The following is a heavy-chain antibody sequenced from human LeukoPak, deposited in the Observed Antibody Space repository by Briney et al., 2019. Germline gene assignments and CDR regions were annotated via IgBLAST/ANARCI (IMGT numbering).Heavy chain of an antibody. J-gene: IGHJ4*02. D-gene: IGHD6-13*01. CDR2: IKSKTDGGTT. V-gene: IGHV3-15*01. CDR3: TTGYSSSWGHY. CDR1: GFTFSNAW. Sequence: GGSLRLSCAASGFTFSNAWMSWVRQAPGKGLEWFGRIKSKTDGGTTDYAAPVKGRFTISRDDSKNTLYLQMNSLKTEDTAVYYCTTGYSSSWGHYWGQGTLVTVSS.